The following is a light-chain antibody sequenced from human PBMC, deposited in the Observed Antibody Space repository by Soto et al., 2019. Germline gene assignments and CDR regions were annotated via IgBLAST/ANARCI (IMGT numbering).Light chain of an antibody. Sequence: QSVLTQPPSVSGAPGQRVTISCTGSSSNIGAGYDVHWYQQLPGTAPKLLIYGNSNRPSGVPDRFSGSNSGTSASLAITGLEAEDEADYYCQSYDSSLGVVFGGGTKLTVL. CDR1: SSNIGAGYD. CDR3: QSYDSSLGVV. CDR2: GNS. J-gene: IGLJ2*01. V-gene: IGLV1-40*01.